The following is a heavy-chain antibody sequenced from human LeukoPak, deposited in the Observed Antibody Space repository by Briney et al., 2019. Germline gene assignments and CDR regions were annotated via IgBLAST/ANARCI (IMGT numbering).Heavy chain of an antibody. J-gene: IGHJ4*02. CDR1: GFTFSSYA. D-gene: IGHD2-15*01. CDR2: IIPIFGTA. CDR3: ARGVVVVAAAFDY. Sequence: KSGGSLRLSCAASGFTFSSYAISWVRQAPGQGLEWMGGIIPIFGTANYAQKFQGRVTITADESTSTAYMELSSLRSEDTAVYYCARGVVVVAAAFDYWGQGTLVTVSS. V-gene: IGHV1-69*01.